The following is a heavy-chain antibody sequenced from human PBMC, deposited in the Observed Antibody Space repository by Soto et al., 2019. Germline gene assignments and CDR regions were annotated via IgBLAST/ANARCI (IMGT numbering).Heavy chain of an antibody. D-gene: IGHD4-17*01. CDR3: ATPVTRLIAFDL. J-gene: IGHJ3*01. CDR2: IYASDST. CDR1: GFTVSSHY. Sequence: EVQLVETGGGFVQPGGSLRLSCVASGFTVSSHYMTWVRQTPGKWLEWVSIIYASDSTFYADSVKGRFTISRDNSKNTVYLQLNSLRAEDTAVYYCATPVTRLIAFDLWGQGTMVTVSS. V-gene: IGHV3-53*02.